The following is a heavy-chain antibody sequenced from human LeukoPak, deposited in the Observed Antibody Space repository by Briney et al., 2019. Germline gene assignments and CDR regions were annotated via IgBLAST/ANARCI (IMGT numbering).Heavy chain of an antibody. CDR3: ASVAAAGTSSPTY. D-gene: IGHD6-13*01. CDR1: GGSISSGDYY. J-gene: IGHJ4*02. V-gene: IGHV4-30-4*01. Sequence: PSQTLSLTCTVSGGSISSGDYYWSWIRQPPGKGLEWIGYIYYSGSTYYNPSLKSRVTISVDTSKNQFSLKLSSVTAADTAVYYCASVAAAGTSSPTYWGQGTLVTVSS. CDR2: IYYSGST.